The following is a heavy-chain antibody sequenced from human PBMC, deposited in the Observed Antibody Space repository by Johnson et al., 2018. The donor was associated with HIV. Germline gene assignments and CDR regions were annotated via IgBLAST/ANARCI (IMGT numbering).Heavy chain of an antibody. D-gene: IGHD1-26*01. Sequence: QVQLVESGGGVVQPGRSLRLSCAASGFTFSSYGMHWVRQAPGKGLEWVAVISYDGSNKYYADSVKGRFIISRDNSQNTVFLQMNSLRAEDMAVYYCATHQIWETFYAFDIWGQGTVVTVSS. CDR1: GFTFSSYG. CDR2: ISYDGSNK. J-gene: IGHJ3*02. V-gene: IGHV3-30*03. CDR3: ATHQIWETFYAFDI.